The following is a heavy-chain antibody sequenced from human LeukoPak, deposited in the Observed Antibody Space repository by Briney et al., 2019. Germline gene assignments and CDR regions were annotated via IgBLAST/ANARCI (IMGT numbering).Heavy chain of an antibody. D-gene: IGHD2-2*01. V-gene: IGHV3-23*01. CDR3: AASLPNIVVVPATKGPFGY. J-gene: IGHJ4*02. CDR2: VSGSGGNI. Sequence: PGGSLRLSCAASGFTFSSYTMSWVRQAPGKGLEWVSGVSGSGGNIHYADSVKGQYTISRDNSKNTLYLQMNSLRAEDTAVYYCAASLPNIVVVPATKGPFGYWGQGALVTVSS. CDR1: GFTFSSYT.